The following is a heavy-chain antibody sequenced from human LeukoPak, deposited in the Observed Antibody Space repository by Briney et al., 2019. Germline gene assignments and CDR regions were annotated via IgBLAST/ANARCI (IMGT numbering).Heavy chain of an antibody. J-gene: IGHJ4*02. V-gene: IGHV3-20*04. CDR1: GFSFDDYG. CDR2: INWSGDRT. CDR3: ARADYYHSSGYYYNALLDY. Sequence: GGSLRLSCAASGFSFDDYGMSWVRQAPGKGLEWFSGINWSGDRTAYADSVKGRLTISRDNAKNSLYLQMNSLRAEDTALYYCARADYYHSSGYYYNALLDYWGQGTLVTVSS. D-gene: IGHD3-22*01.